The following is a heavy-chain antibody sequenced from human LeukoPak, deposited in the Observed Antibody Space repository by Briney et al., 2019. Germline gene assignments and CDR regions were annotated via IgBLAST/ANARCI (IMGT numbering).Heavy chain of an antibody. CDR3: AGAYYYDSSGSEDYFDY. Sequence: KPSETLSLTCTVSGGSISSSSYYWGWIRQPPGKGLEWIGSIYYSGSTYYNPSLKSRVTISVDTYKNQFSLKLSSVTAADTAVYYCAGAYYYDSSGSEDYFDYWGQGTLVTVSS. D-gene: IGHD3-22*01. CDR1: GGSISSSSYY. CDR2: IYYSGST. V-gene: IGHV4-39*01. J-gene: IGHJ4*02.